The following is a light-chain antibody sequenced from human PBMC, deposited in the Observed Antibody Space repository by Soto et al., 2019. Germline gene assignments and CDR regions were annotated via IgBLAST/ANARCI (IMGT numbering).Light chain of an antibody. CDR1: QSLLANCNNKNC. CDR2: WAS. CDR3: QHFFSTTVP. Sequence: DIVMTQSPDSLAVSLGERATINCKSSQSLLANCNNKNCLAWYQHKPGQPPKMLILWASTRESGVPDLFSGSGSGTDFTLTISSLQAEDAAVYYCQHFFSTTVPFGQGTKLEIK. V-gene: IGKV4-1*01. J-gene: IGKJ2*01.